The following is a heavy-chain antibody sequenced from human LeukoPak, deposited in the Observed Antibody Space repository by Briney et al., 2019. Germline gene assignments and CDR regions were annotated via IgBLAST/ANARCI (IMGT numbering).Heavy chain of an antibody. Sequence: GGSLRLSCAASGFTFSSYGMHWVRQAPGKGLEWVAFIRYDGSNKYYADSVKGRFTISRDNSKNTLYLQMNSLRAEDTAVYYCAKDREVVTSPYYYYMDVWGKGPRSPSP. J-gene: IGHJ6*03. CDR1: GFTFSSYG. CDR2: IRYDGSNK. CDR3: AKDREVVTSPYYYYMDV. D-gene: IGHD3-22*01. V-gene: IGHV3-30*02.